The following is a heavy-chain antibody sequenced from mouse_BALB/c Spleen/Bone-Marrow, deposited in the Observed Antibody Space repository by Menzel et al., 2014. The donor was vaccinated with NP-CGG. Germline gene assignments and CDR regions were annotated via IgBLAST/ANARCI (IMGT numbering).Heavy chain of an antibody. CDR3: ARYYYGYYFDY. J-gene: IGHJ2*01. CDR1: GFNIKDTY. Sequence: EVQVVESGAELVKPGASVKLSCTATGFNIKDTYMHWVKQRPEQGLEWIGRIDPANGNTKYDPKFQGKATITADTSSNTAYPQLSSLTSEDTAVYYCARYYYGYYFDYWGQGTTLTVSS. CDR2: IDPANGNT. D-gene: IGHD1-1*01. V-gene: IGHV14-3*02.